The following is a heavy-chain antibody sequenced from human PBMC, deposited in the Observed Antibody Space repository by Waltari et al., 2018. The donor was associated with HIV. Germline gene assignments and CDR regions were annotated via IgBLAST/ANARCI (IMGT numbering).Heavy chain of an antibody. Sequence: EVQLLESGGGLVQPGGSLRLSCAASGFTFSSYAMSWVRQAPGKGLELVSAISGSGGSTYYADSGKGRFTISRDNSKNTLYLQMNSLRAEDTAVYYCANGLRFLEWLLSDYYYYYGMDVWGQGTTVTVSS. CDR1: GFTFSSYA. D-gene: IGHD3-3*01. J-gene: IGHJ6*02. CDR2: ISGSGGST. CDR3: ANGLRFLEWLLSDYYYYYGMDV. V-gene: IGHV3-23*01.